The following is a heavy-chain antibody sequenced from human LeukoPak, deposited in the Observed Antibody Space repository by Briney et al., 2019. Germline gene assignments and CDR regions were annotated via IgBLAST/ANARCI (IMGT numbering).Heavy chain of an antibody. V-gene: IGHV1-46*01. CDR1: GYTFTGYY. J-gene: IGHJ4*02. CDR2: INPSGGST. D-gene: IGHD3-22*01. Sequence: ASVKVSCKASGYTFTGYYMHWVRQAPGQGLEWMGIINPSGGSTTYAQKFLGRVTMTRDTSTSTVYMELSSLRSEDTAVYYCARGPETRYYDAGASDYWGQGTLVTVSS. CDR3: ARGPETRYYDAGASDY.